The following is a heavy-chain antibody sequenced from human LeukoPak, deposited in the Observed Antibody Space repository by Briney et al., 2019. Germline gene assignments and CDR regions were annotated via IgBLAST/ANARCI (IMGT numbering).Heavy chain of an antibody. V-gene: IGHV3-53*01. Sequence: GGSLRLSCTVSGFTVSSNSMSWVRQAPGKGLEWVSFIYSDNTHYSDSVKGRFTISRDNSKNTLYLQMNSLRAEDTAVYYCARGRIGGTMIVVVITGPQTYYFDYWGQGTLVTVSS. CDR1: GFTVSSNS. CDR3: ARGRIGGTMIVVVITGPQTYYFDY. CDR2: IYSDNT. J-gene: IGHJ4*02. D-gene: IGHD3-22*01.